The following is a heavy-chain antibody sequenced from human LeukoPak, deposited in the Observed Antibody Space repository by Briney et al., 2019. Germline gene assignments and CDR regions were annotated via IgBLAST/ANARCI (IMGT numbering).Heavy chain of an antibody. CDR1: GASISSSTYY. Sequence: SETLSLTCTGSGASISSSTYYWGWIRQPPGKGLEWIGSIYSSGITYCNPSLKSRVTIFPDTSNNQVSLHLSSVTAADTAVYYCSSRPSGYCGQGTLVTVSS. CDR3: SSRPSGY. J-gene: IGHJ4*02. CDR2: IYSSGIT. V-gene: IGHV4-39*01.